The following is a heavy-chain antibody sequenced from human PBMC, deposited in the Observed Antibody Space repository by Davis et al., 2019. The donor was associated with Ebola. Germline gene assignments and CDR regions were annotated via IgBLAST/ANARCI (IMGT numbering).Heavy chain of an antibody. CDR1: GFIFTKYG. V-gene: IGHV3-23*01. CDR3: AKGLGVWGPYGVDV. J-gene: IGHJ6*02. CDR2: TVGNGDRT. D-gene: IGHD5/OR15-5a*01. Sequence: GESLKISCEASGFIFTKYGMTWVRQAPGKGLEWVAATVGNGDRTYYSDSVRGRFTISRDNFKTTVNLEMNNLRAEDTALYYCAKGLGVWGPYGVDVWGRGTMVTVSS.